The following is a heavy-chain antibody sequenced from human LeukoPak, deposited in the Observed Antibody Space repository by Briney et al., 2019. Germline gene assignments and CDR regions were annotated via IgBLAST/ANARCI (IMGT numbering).Heavy chain of an antibody. CDR3: ITYLGDYDDYIRA. V-gene: IGHV3-15*01. J-gene: IGHJ4*02. CDR1: GFTFNNAW. Sequence: PGGSLRLSCAASGFTFNNAWMSWIRQVPGKGLEWVGRIKSKSAGGKTDYPALVKGRFIISRDDSKIMLYLEMKSMKIEDRAVYYCITYLGDYDDYIRAWGQGTLVTVSS. CDR2: IKSKSAGGKT. D-gene: IGHD4-17*01.